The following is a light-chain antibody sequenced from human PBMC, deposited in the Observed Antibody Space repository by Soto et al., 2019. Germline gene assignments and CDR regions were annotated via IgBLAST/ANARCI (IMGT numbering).Light chain of an antibody. CDR2: DAS. Sequence: EIVLTHSPATRSLCPGYRAPLSCRASQSVSSYLAWYQQKPGQAPRLLIYDASNRATGIPARFSGSGSGTDFTLTISSLEPEDFAVYYCQQRSNWPPITFGQGTRLEIK. J-gene: IGKJ5*01. CDR3: QQRSNWPPIT. V-gene: IGKV3-11*01. CDR1: QSVSSY.